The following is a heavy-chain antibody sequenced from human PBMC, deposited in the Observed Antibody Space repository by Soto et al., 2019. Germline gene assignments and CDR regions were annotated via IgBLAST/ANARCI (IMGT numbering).Heavy chain of an antibody. Sequence: SXTLSLTCDFSGDSVPSNSDGWNWIRQTASRGLEWLGRTYYRSKWYNNYAVSVKSRVSVNPDTAKNQFSLQLNSVTPEDTAVYYCARGSWDDVSGHYYMDVWGKGTTVTVSS. CDR2: TYYRSKWYN. CDR1: GDSVPSNSDG. D-gene: IGHD1-1*01. V-gene: IGHV6-1*01. J-gene: IGHJ6*03. CDR3: ARGSWDDVSGHYYMDV.